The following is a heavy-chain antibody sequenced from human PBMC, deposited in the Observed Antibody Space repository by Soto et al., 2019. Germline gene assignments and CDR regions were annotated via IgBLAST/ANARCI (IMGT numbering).Heavy chain of an antibody. V-gene: IGHV3-23*01. D-gene: IGHD3-3*01. CDR3: AKADDFWSGYHIYYYGMDV. CDR2: ISGSGGRT. Sequence: GGSLRLSCAASGFTFSSYAMSWVRQAPGKGLEWVSGISGSGGRTYYADSVKGRFTISRDNSKHTLYLQMNGLRAEDTAVYYCAKADDFWSGYHIYYYGMDVWGQGTTVTVSS. J-gene: IGHJ6*02. CDR1: GFTFSSYA.